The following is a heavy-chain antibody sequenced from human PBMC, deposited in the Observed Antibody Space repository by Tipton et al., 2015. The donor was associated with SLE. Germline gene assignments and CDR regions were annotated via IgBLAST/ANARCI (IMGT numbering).Heavy chain of an antibody. CDR1: GGSVSRGYYH. D-gene: IGHD3-16*01. CDR2: IYYGGKT. V-gene: IGHV4-31*03. CDR3: ARGVPGELRGSDWILDAFNL. J-gene: IGHJ3*01. Sequence: TLSLTCSVSGGSVSRGYYHWTWIRQLPGRGLEWIGYIYYGGKTHYNPSLNSRVTISMDTSKNHFSLRLSSVTAADTAVYYCARGVPGELRGSDWILDAFNLWGQGTEVTVST.